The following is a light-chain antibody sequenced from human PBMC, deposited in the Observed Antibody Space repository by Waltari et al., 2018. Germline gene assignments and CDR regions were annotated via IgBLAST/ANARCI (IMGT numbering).Light chain of an antibody. J-gene: IGKJ4*02. CDR1: ETIRIY. V-gene: IGKV1-39*01. CDR2: TAS. CDR3: QQSYSIPRT. Sequence: IQMTKSPSSLSASVGDRVTLTCRASETIRIYLNWYQQKPGKAPKLLINTASRLQSGVPSRFSGSGSGTDFTLTISTLQHEDFATYYCQQSYSIPRTFGGGTKVEIK.